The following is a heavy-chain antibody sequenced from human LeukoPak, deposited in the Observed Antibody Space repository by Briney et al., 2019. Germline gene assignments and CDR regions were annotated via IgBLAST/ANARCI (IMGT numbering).Heavy chain of an antibody. Sequence: GASVKVSCKASGGTFSSYAISWVRQAPGQGLEWMGGIIPIFGTANYAQKFQGRVTITADESTSTAYMELSSLRSDDTAVYYCARCITGTPDAFDIWGQGTLVTVSS. CDR2: IIPIFGTA. CDR1: GGTFSSYA. J-gene: IGHJ4*02. V-gene: IGHV1-69*13. CDR3: ARCITGTPDAFDI. D-gene: IGHD1-7*01.